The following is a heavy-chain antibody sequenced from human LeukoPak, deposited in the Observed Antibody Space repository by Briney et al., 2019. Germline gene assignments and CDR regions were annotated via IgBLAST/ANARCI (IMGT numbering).Heavy chain of an antibody. CDR1: GGSISSYY. CDR2: IYYSGSN. D-gene: IGHD2-15*01. J-gene: IGHJ6*02. CDR3: ARDCSGGSCYYYYGMDV. V-gene: IGHV4-59*01. Sequence: SETLSLTCTVSGGSISSYYWSWIRQPPGKGLEWIGYIYYSGSNNYNPSLKSRVTISVDTSKNQFSLKLSSVIAADTAVYYCARDCSGGSCYYYYGMDVWGQGTTVTVSS.